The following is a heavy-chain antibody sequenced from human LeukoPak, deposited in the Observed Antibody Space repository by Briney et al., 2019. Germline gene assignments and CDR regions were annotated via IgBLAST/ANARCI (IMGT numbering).Heavy chain of an antibody. V-gene: IGHV3-15*01. CDR3: APGGRLEDDP. Sequence: GGSLRLSCAASGFTFSNAWMNWVRQAPGKGLEWVGRIKSKTSGGTADYAAPVKGRFTISRDDSQNTLYLQMDSLKTEDTAVYFCAPGGRLEDDPWGQGTLVTVSS. J-gene: IGHJ5*02. CDR1: GFTFSNAW. CDR2: IKSKTSGGTA. D-gene: IGHD4-23*01.